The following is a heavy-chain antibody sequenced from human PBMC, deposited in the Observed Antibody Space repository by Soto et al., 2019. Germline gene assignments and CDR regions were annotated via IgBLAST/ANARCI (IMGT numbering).Heavy chain of an antibody. Sequence: QVQLVQSGAEVKKPGSSVNVSCKASGGTFSSYAISWVRQAPGQGLEWMGGTIPTFGTANNAQKFQGRVTNTEDESTSTAYMGLSSLRSEDTAVYYCARPNSDFSWFDPWGQGTLVTVSS. J-gene: IGHJ5*02. CDR1: GGTFSSYA. CDR3: ARPNSDFSWFDP. V-gene: IGHV1-69*01. CDR2: TIPTFGTA. D-gene: IGHD3-3*01.